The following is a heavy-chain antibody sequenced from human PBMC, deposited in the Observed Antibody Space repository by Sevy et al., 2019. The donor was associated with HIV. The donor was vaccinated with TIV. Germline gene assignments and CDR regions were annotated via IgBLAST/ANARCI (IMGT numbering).Heavy chain of an antibody. Sequence: GGSLRLSCAASGFSFSNYAMSWVRQAPGKGLEWVSALSGIGGTTYYADSVQGRFTISRDNSKNTLYLQMDSLRAEDTAVHHCVKDLGWQPFRTAARTDASYEIVVWGQGTTVTVSS. J-gene: IGHJ6*02. CDR3: VKDLGWQPFRTAARTDASYEIVV. CDR1: GFSFSNYA. D-gene: IGHD5-12*01. CDR2: LSGIGGTT. V-gene: IGHV3-23*01.